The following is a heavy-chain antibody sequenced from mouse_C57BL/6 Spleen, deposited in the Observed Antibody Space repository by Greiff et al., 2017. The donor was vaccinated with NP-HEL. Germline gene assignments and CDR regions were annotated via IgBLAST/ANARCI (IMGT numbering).Heavy chain of an antibody. D-gene: IGHD2-4*01. V-gene: IGHV1-66*01. CDR3: ARSNYDYDGVAY. Sequence: QVQLQQSGPELVKPGASVKISCKASGYSFTSYYIHWVKQRPGQGLEWIGWIYPGSGNTKYNEKFKGKATLTADTSSSTAYMQLSSLTSEDSAVYYCARSNYDYDGVAYWGQGTLVTVSA. J-gene: IGHJ3*01. CDR2: IYPGSGNT. CDR1: GYSFTSYY.